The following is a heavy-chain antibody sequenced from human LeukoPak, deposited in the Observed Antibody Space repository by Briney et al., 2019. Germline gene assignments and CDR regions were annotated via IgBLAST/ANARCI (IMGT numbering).Heavy chain of an antibody. CDR2: IYSGGST. J-gene: IGHJ4*02. D-gene: IGHD3-22*01. Sequence: GGSLRLSCAASGFTVSSNYMSWVRQAPGKGLEWVSVIYSGGSTYYADSVKGRFTISRDNSKNTLYLQMNSLRAEDTAVYYCARGPGYPSGYLDYSGTGTLVTVSS. CDR3: ARGPGYPSGYLDY. V-gene: IGHV3-53*01. CDR1: GFTVSSNY.